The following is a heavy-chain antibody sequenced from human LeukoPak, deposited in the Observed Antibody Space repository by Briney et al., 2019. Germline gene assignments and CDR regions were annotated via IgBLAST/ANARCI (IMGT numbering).Heavy chain of an antibody. D-gene: IGHD5-18*01. V-gene: IGHV4-34*01. CDR3: ARDAGRYGAAYYFDY. J-gene: IGHJ4*02. CDR2: INHSGST. CDR1: GGSFSGYY. Sequence: SETLSLTCAVYGGSFSGYYWSWIRQPPGKGLEWIGEINHSGSTNYNPSLKSRVTISVDTSKNQFSLKLSSVTAADTAVYYCARDAGRYGAAYYFDYWGQGTLVTVSS.